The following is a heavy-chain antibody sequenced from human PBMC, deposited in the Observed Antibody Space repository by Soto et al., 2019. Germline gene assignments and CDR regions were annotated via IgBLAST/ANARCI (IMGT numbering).Heavy chain of an antibody. CDR2: ISAYNGNT. CDR1: GYTFPSYG. D-gene: IGHD6-6*01. Sequence: ASVKVSCKASGYTFPSYGISWVRQAPGQGLEWVGWISAYNGNTNYAQKLQGRITMTKDTSTSTAYMELRSLRSDDTAVYYCARDPGIAARPSYFDYWGQGTLVTVSS. CDR3: ARDPGIAARPSYFDY. J-gene: IGHJ4*02. V-gene: IGHV1-18*01.